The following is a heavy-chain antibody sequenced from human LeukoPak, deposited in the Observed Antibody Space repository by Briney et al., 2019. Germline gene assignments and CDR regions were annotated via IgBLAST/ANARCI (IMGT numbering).Heavy chain of an antibody. D-gene: IGHD2-15*01. V-gene: IGHV4-59*01. CDR1: GGSISSYY. Sequence: SETLSLTCTVSGGSISSYYWSWIRQPPGKGLEWIGYIYYSGSTNYNPSLKSRVTISVDTSKNQFSLKLSSVTAADTAVYYCARVGREAPDYYYYGMDVWGQGTTVTVSS. CDR3: ARVGREAPDYYYYGMDV. J-gene: IGHJ6*02. CDR2: IYYSGST.